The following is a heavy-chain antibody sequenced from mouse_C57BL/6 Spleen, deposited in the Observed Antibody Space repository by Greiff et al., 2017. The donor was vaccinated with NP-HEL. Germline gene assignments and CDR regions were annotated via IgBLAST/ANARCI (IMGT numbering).Heavy chain of an antibody. CDR3: ARSNYYGSSSHALDY. D-gene: IGHD1-1*01. CDR1: GYTFTSYW. V-gene: IGHV1-52*01. CDR2: IDPSDSET. J-gene: IGHJ4*01. Sequence: QVQLHQPGAELVRPGSSVKLSCKASGYTFTSYWMHWVKQRPIQGLEWIGNIDPSDSETHYNQKFKDKATLTVDKSSSTAYMQLSSLTSEDSAVYYCARSNYYGSSSHALDYWGQGTSVTVAS.